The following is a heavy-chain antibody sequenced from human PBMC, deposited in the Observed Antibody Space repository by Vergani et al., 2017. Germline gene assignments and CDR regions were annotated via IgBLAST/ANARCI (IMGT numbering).Heavy chain of an antibody. D-gene: IGHD6-19*01. Sequence: VQLVESGGGVVKPGGSLRLSCAASGFTFSSYSMNWVRQAPGKGLEWVSSISSSSSYIYYADSVKGRFTISRDNAKNSLYLQMNSLRAEDTAVYYCARDRRPYSSGWGFDYWGQGTLVTVSS. CDR3: ARDRRPYSSGWGFDY. CDR1: GFTFSSYS. V-gene: IGHV3-21*01. J-gene: IGHJ4*02. CDR2: ISSSSSYI.